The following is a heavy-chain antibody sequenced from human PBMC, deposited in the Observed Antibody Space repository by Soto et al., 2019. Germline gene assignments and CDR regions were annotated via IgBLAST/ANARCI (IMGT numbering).Heavy chain of an antibody. CDR3: ARTEGYFDY. CDR1: GGSFSGYY. V-gene: IGHV4-34*01. CDR2: INHSGST. Sequence: QVQLQQWGAGLLKPSETLSLTCAVYGGSFSGYYWSWIRQPPGKGLEWIGEINHSGSTNYNPSLKSRVTISVDTSKNQFSLQLKSVTPEDTAIYYCARTEGYFDYWGQGTLVTVSS. J-gene: IGHJ4*02.